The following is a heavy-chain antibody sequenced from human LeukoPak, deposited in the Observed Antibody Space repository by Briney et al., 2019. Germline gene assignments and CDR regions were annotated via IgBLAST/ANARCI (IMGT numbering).Heavy chain of an antibody. V-gene: IGHV4-61*01. CDR2: MYHGGST. CDR3: ASQAYCGGDCYNDY. CDR1: GGSVDSGSYY. J-gene: IGHJ4*02. D-gene: IGHD2-21*02. Sequence: PSETLSLTCTVSGGSVDSGSYYWSWIRQPPGKGLEWIGYMYHGGSTNYNPSLKSRVTISVDTSKNQFSLKLSSVTAADTAVYYCASQAYCGGDCYNDYWGQGILVTVSS.